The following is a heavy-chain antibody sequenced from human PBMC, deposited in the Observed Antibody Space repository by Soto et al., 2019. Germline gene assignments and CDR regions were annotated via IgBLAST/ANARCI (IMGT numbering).Heavy chain of an antibody. CDR2: ISSSSSYT. Sequence: QVQLVESGGGLVKPGGSLRLSCAASGFTFSDYYMSWIRQAPGKGLEWVSYISSSSSYTNYADSVKGRFTISRDNAKNSLYLQMNSMRAEDTAVYYCARAKDGRDAFDIWGQGTMVTVSS. CDR1: GFTFSDYY. J-gene: IGHJ3*02. V-gene: IGHV3-11*06. CDR3: ARAKDGRDAFDI.